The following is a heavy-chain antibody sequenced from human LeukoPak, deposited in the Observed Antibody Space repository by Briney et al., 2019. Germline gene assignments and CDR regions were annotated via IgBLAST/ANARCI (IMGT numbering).Heavy chain of an antibody. J-gene: IGHJ4*02. Sequence: SVKVSCKASGGTFSGYAISWVRQAPGQGLEWMGGIIPIFGTANYAQKFQGRVTITADESTSTAYMELSSLRSEDTAVYYCARDGAAAGNFDYWGQGTLVTVSS. V-gene: IGHV1-69*13. D-gene: IGHD6-13*01. CDR1: GGTFSGYA. CDR2: IIPIFGTA. CDR3: ARDGAAAGNFDY.